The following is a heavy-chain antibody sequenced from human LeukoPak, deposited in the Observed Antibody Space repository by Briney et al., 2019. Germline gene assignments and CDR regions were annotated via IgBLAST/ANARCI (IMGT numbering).Heavy chain of an antibody. V-gene: IGHV1-8*03. CDR1: GYTFTSYD. J-gene: IGHJ5*02. CDR2: MNPNSGNT. Sequence: GASVKVSCKASGYTFTSYDINWVRQATGQGLEWMGWMNPNSGNTGHAQKFQGRVTITRNTSISTAYMELSSLRSEDTAVYYCATGGYNWNDENWFDPWGQGTLVTVSS. CDR3: ATGGYNWNDENWFDP. D-gene: IGHD1-1*01.